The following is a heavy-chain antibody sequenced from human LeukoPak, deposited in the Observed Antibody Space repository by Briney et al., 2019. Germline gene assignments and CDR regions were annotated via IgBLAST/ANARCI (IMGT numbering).Heavy chain of an antibody. CDR2: INPNSGGT. D-gene: IGHD3-10*01. Sequence: GASVKVSCKASGYTFTGYYMHWVRQAPGQGLEWMGWINPNSGGTNYAQKFQGRVTMTRDTSISTAYTELSRLRSDDTAVYYCARTTPMVRGVYDYWGQGTLVTVSS. CDR1: GYTFTGYY. V-gene: IGHV1-2*02. J-gene: IGHJ4*02. CDR3: ARTTPMVRGVYDY.